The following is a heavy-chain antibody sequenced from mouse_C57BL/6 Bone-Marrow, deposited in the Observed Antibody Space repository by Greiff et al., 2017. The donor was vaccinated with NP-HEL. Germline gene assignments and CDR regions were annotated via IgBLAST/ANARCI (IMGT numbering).Heavy chain of an antibody. CDR3: AISNYGAMDY. V-gene: IGHV1-47*01. CDR1: GYTFTTYP. J-gene: IGHJ4*01. Sequence: LVESGAELVKPGASVKMSCKASGYTFTTYPIEWMKQNHGKSLEWIGNFHPYNDDTKYNEKFKGKATLTVEKSSSTVYLEHSRLTSDDSAVYYCAISNYGAMDYWGQGTSVTVSS. CDR2: FHPYNDDT. D-gene: IGHD2-5*01.